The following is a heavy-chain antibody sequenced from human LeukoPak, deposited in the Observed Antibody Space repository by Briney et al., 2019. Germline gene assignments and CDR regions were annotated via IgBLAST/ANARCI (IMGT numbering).Heavy chain of an antibody. V-gene: IGHV3-49*04. D-gene: IGHD3-3*01. CDR3: TSAFWSGYYSYYYYGMDV. CDR2: IRSKAYGGTT. CDR1: GFTFSSYA. J-gene: IGHJ6*02. Sequence: GGSLRLSCAASGFTFSSYAMSWVRQAPGKGLEWVGFIRSKAYGGTTEYAASVKGRFTISRDDSKSIAYLQMNSLKTEDTAVYYCTSAFWSGYYSYYYYGMDVWGQGTTVTVSS.